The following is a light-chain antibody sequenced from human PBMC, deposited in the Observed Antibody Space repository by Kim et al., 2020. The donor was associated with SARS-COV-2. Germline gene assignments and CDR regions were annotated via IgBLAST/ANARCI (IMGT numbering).Light chain of an antibody. Sequence: EIVMTQSPATLSVSPGERVTLSCRASQSVSSNLAWYQQKPGQTPSLLIYAASYRATGIPARFSGSGSGTEFTLTISSLQSEDFAVYYCQQFNNWPLAFGGGTKLEI. V-gene: IGKV3D-15*01. CDR3: QQFNNWPLA. J-gene: IGKJ4*01. CDR1: QSVSSN. CDR2: AAS.